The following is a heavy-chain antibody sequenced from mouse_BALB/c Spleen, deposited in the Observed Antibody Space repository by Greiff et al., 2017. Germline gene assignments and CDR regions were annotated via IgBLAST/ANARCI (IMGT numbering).Heavy chain of an antibody. Sequence: EVKVEESGPGLVKPSQSLSLTCSVTGYSITSGYYWNWIRQFPGNKLEWMGYISYDGSNNYNPSLKNRISITRDTSKNQFFLKLNSVTTEDTATYYCARDNYGSPDYWGQGTTLTVSS. J-gene: IGHJ2*01. CDR3: ARDNYGSPDY. CDR1: GYSITSGYY. D-gene: IGHD1-1*01. CDR2: ISYDGSN. V-gene: IGHV3-6*02.